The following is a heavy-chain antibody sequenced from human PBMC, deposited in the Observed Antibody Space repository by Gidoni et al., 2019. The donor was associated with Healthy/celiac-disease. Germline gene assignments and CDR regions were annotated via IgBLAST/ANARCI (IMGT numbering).Heavy chain of an antibody. CDR1: GGSFSGYY. J-gene: IGHJ4*02. D-gene: IGHD3-10*01. V-gene: IGHV4-34*01. CDR2: INHSGST. CDR3: ARGGSSIGYGSGSPWFFDY. Sequence: QVQLQQWGAGLLKPSETLSLTCAVYGGSFSGYYWSWIRQPPGKGLEWIGEINHSGSTNYNPSLKSRVTISVDTSKNQFSLKLSSVTAADTAVYYCARGGSSIGYGSGSPWFFDYWGQGTLVTVSS.